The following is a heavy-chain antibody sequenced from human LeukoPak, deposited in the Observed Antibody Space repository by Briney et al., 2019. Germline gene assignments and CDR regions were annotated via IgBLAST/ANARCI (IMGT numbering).Heavy chain of an antibody. D-gene: IGHD3-10*01. V-gene: IGHV4-61*01. J-gene: IGHJ6*04. CDR1: GGSVSSGSYY. CDR2: IYYSGST. CDR3: ARGTNRGSGSHYYYGMDV. Sequence: PSETLSLTCTVSGGSVSSGSYYWSWIRQPPGKGLEWIGYIYYSGSTNYNPSLKSRVTISVDTSKNQFSLKLSSVTAADTAVYYCARGTNRGSGSHYYYGMDVWGKGTTVTVSS.